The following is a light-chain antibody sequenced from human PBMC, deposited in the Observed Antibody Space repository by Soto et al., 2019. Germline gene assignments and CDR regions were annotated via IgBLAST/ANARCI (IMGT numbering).Light chain of an antibody. CDR2: AAS. J-gene: IGKJ4*01. Sequence: IQLTQSPSSLSASVGDRVTITCRASQGLSSYLAWYQQKPGKAPKLLIYAASTLQSRVPSRFRWSESWRDLAVTISSLQPEDFATYYCQQVNNYQLALGGGTTVDIK. CDR1: QGLSSY. CDR3: QQVNNYQLA. V-gene: IGKV1-9*01.